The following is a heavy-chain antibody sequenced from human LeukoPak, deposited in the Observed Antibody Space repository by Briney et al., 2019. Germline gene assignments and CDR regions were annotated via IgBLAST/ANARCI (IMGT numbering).Heavy chain of an antibody. V-gene: IGHV3-11*01. Sequence: GSLRLSCAASGFTFSDYYMSWIRQAPGKGLAWVSYISSSGSTIYYADSVKGRFTISRDNAKNSLYLQMNSLRAEDTAVYYCARDTSYYCSSTSCYFGAYYYYGMDVWGQGTTVTVSS. CDR3: ARDTSYYCSSTSCYFGAYYYYGMDV. D-gene: IGHD2-2*01. CDR2: ISSSGSTI. J-gene: IGHJ6*02. CDR1: GFTFSDYY.